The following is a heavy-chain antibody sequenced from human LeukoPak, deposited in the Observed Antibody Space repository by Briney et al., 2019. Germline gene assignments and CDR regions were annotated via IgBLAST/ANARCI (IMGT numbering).Heavy chain of an antibody. CDR3: ARTLGYCSSTSCSSSNWFDP. CDR2: IYPGDSDT. J-gene: IGHJ5*02. Sequence: GESLKISCKGSGYSFTSYWIGWVRQMPGKGLEWMGIIYPGDSDTRYSPSFQGQVTISAGKSISTAYLQWSSLKASDTAMYYCARTLGYCSSTSCSSSNWFDPWGQGTLVTVSS. V-gene: IGHV5-51*01. D-gene: IGHD2-2*01. CDR1: GYSFTSYW.